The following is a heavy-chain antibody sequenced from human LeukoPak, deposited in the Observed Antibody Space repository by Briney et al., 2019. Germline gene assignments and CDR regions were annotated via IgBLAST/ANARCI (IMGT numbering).Heavy chain of an antibody. J-gene: IGHJ6*02. CDR1: GGSISSGGYY. Sequence: PSETLSLTCTVSGGSISSGGYYWSWIRQHPGKGLEWIGYIYYSGSTYYNPSLKSRVTISVDTSKNQFSLKLSSVTAADTAVYYCARINYSNYYYYGMDVWGQGTLVTVSS. D-gene: IGHD4-4*01. V-gene: IGHV4-31*03. CDR3: ARINYSNYYYYGMDV. CDR2: IYYSGST.